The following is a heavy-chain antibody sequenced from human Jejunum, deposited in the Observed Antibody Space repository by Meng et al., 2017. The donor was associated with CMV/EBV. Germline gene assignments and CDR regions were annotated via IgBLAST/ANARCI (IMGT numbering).Heavy chain of an antibody. D-gene: IGHD2-15*01. V-gene: IGHV1-2*02. CDR2: IDPYSGTT. Sequence: QEQMGQSGAEVKKPGASVKVSCKASGYTFTGYYIHWLRQAPGQGLEWMGWIDPYSGTTNYAQNLQGRVTMTRDTSINTAYMELSRLKSDDTAVYYCAKADIYDCWGQGTLVTVSS. CDR1: GYTFTGYY. J-gene: IGHJ4*02. CDR3: AKADIYDC.